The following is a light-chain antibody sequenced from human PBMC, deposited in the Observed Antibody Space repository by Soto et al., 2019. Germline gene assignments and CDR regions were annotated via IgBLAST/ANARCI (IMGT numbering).Light chain of an antibody. CDR3: QSYDSTNHWV. CDR2: EDN. V-gene: IGLV6-57*01. CDR1: SGSIANNY. J-gene: IGLJ3*02. Sequence: NFMLTQPHSVSESPGKTVTLSCTRSSGSIANNYVQWYQQRPGSSPTTVIYEDNRRPSGVPERFSGSIDSSSNSASLSISGLKPEDEADYYCQSYDSTNHWVFGGGTKLTVL.